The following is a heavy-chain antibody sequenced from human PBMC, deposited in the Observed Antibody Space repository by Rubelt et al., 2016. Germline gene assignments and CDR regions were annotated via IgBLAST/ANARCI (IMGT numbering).Heavy chain of an antibody. D-gene: IGHD1-26*01. CDR1: GFSFSMYW. V-gene: IGHV3-74*01. Sequence: GSLRLSCAASGFSFSMYWMHWVRQVPGKGLVWVSRIYSDGTITNYADSVKGRFTISRDNARKSLYLQMNSLRTEDTAVYYCARETSYYYVENWGQGTLVSVSS. J-gene: IGHJ4*02. CDR3: ARETSYYYVEN. CDR2: IYSDGTIT.